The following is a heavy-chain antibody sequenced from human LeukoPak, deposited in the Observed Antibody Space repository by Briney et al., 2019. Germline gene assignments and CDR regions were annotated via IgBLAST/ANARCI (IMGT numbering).Heavy chain of an antibody. D-gene: IGHD3-16*02. CDR3: ARRGPLGGVIVTHLPHFDY. Sequence: SSQTLSLTCTVSGGSISSGGYYWSWIRQHPGKGLEWIGYIYYSGSTNYNPSLKSRVTISVDTSKNQFSLKLSSVTAADTAVYYCARRGPLGGVIVTHLPHFDYWGQGTLVTVSS. CDR2: IYYSGST. V-gene: IGHV4-31*03. J-gene: IGHJ4*02. CDR1: GGSISSGGYY.